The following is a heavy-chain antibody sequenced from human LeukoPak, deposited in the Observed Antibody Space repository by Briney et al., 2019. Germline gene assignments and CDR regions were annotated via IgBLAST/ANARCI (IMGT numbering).Heavy chain of an antibody. J-gene: IGHJ4*02. CDR2: IYSGGST. CDR3: ARDYGGNIRGYFDY. V-gene: IGHV3-66*01. Sequence: PGGSLRLSCAASGFTVSSTYMSWVRQAPGKGLEWVSVIYSGGSTYYADSVKGGFTISRDNSKNTLYLQMNSLRVEDTAVYYCARDYGGNIRGYFDYWGQGTLVTVSS. CDR1: GFTVSSTY. D-gene: IGHD4-23*01.